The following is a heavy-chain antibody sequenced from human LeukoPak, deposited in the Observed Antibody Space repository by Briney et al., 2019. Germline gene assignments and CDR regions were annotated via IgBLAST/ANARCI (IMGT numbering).Heavy chain of an antibody. J-gene: IGHJ4*02. Sequence: SETLSLTCTVSGGSISSSSYYWGWIRQPPGKGLEWIGSIYYSGSTYYNPSLKSRVTISVDTSKNQFSLKLSSVTAADTAVYYCARGRPQLTRDWSQGTLVTVSS. V-gene: IGHV4-39*07. D-gene: IGHD5-24*01. CDR3: ARGRPQLTRD. CDR1: GGSISSSSYY. CDR2: IYYSGST.